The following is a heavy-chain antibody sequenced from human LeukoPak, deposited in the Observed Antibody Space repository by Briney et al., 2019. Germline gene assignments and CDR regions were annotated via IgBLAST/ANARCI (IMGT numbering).Heavy chain of an antibody. CDR1: GFTFSGSA. D-gene: IGHD6-13*01. CDR3: ARGSIAAAGHAFDI. J-gene: IGHJ3*02. CDR2: IRSKANSYAT. V-gene: IGHV3-73*01. Sequence: GGSLRLSCAASGFTFSGSAMHWVRQASGKGLEWVGRIRSKANSYATAYAASVKGRFTISRDDSKNTAYLQMNSLKTEDTAVYYCARGSIAAAGHAFDIWGQGTMVTVSS.